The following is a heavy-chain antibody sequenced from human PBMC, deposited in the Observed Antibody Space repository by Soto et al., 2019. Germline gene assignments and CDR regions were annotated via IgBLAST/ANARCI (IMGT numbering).Heavy chain of an antibody. V-gene: IGHV5-10-1*01. CDR1: GYSFTGYW. CDR3: ARLVGQDYYYYGMDV. CDR2: IDPSDSYT. Sequence: GESLKISCKGSGYSFTGYWISWVRQMPGKGLEWMGRIDPSDSYTNYSPSFQGHVTISADKSISTAYLQWSSLKASDTAMYYCARLVGQDYYYYGMDVWGQGTTVTVSS. D-gene: IGHD3-10*01. J-gene: IGHJ6*02.